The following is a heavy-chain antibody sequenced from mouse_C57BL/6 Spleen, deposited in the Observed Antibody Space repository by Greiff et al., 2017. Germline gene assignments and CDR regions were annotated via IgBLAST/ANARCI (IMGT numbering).Heavy chain of an antibody. J-gene: IGHJ2*01. CDR3: ARNFEGTFDY. V-gene: IGHV5-17*01. CDR2: ISSGSSTI. D-gene: IGHD2-14*01. Sequence: EVQLVESGGGLVKPGGSLKLSCAASGFTFSDYGMHWVRQAPEKGLEWVAYISSGSSTIYYADTVKGRFTISRDNAKNMLFLQMTSLRSEDTAMYYCARNFEGTFDYWGQGTTLTVSS. CDR1: GFTFSDYG.